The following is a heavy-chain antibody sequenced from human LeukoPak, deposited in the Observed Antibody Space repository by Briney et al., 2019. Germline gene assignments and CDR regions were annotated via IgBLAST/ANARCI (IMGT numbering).Heavy chain of an antibody. J-gene: IGHJ4*02. Sequence: LSGGSLRLSCAASGFTFNRNALSWVRQAPGKGLEWVSTIGGSGDKTFYADSVKGRFTISRDNSKNMVHLQMNSLTGEDTALYYCVRRGDASSGWGDHDFWGQGALVTVSS. D-gene: IGHD6-19*01. V-gene: IGHV3-23*01. CDR2: IGGSGDKT. CDR1: GFTFNRNA. CDR3: VRRGDASSGWGDHDF.